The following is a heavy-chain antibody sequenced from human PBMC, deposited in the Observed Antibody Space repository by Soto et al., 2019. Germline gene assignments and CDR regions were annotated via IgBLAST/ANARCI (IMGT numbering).Heavy chain of an antibody. CDR3: ARDDILTGSDY. CDR1: GYTFTSYY. Sequence: QVQLVQSGAEVKKPGASVKVSCKASGYTFTSYYMHWVRQAPGQGLEWMGIIKPSGGSTSYAQKFQGRVTMTRDTSTSTVYMELSSLRSEDTAVYYCARDDILTGSDYWGQGTLVTVSS. CDR2: IKPSGGST. J-gene: IGHJ4*02. V-gene: IGHV1-46*03. D-gene: IGHD3-9*01.